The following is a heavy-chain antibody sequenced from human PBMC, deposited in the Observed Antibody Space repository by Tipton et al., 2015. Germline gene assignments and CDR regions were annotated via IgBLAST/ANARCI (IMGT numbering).Heavy chain of an antibody. CDR2: INHVETT. V-gene: IGHV4-34*01. J-gene: IGHJ4*02. CDR3: ARHGEKYCSGGDRYPRSPDY. CDR1: GGSFSSNY. D-gene: IGHD2-15*01. Sequence: TLSLTCAVYGGSFSSNYWSWIRQPPGKGLEWIGEINHVETTKYNPSLKSRVTISVDTSKKQVSLNITSVVAADTAEYYCARHGEKYCSGGDRYPRSPDYWGQGTLVTVSS.